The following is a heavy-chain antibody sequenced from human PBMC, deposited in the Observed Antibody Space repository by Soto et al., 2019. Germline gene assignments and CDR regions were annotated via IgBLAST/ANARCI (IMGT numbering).Heavy chain of an antibody. V-gene: IGHV3-15*01. CDR2: IKSKTDGGTT. CDR3: TTDPSSIAAPSPFDY. D-gene: IGHD6-6*01. CDR1: GFTFSNAW. J-gene: IGHJ4*02. Sequence: VGSLRLSCAASGFTFSNAWMSWVRQAPGKGLEWVGRIKSKTDGGTTDYAAPVKGRFTISRDDSKNTLYLQMNSLKTEDTAVYYCTTDPSSIAAPSPFDYWGQGTLVTVSS.